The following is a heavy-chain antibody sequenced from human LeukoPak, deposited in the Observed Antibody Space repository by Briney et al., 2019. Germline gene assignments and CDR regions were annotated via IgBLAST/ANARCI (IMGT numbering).Heavy chain of an antibody. J-gene: IGHJ4*02. D-gene: IGHD5-18*01. Sequence: PSETLSLTCTVSGGYISSYYWSWIRQSPGKGVEWIGYIHYSGSTNYNPSLQSRVTISVDTSKMQFSLKLSSVTAADTAVYYCGCDGGETWLHFWGQGTLVTVSP. CDR1: GGYISSYY. V-gene: IGHV4-59*01. CDR3: GCDGGETWLHF. CDR2: IHYSGST.